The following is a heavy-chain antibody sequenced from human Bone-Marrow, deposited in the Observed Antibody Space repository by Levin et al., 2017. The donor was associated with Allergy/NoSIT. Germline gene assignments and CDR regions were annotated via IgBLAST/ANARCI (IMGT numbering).Heavy chain of an antibody. D-gene: IGHD2-8*01. CDR2: IKQDGSEK. CDR1: GFTFSSYW. CDR3: ARPYCTNGVCSSYYFDY. J-gene: IGHJ4*02. V-gene: IGHV3-7*01. Sequence: LSLTCAASGFTFSSYWMSWVRQAPGKGLEWVANIKQDGSEKYYVDSVKGRFTISRDNAKNSLYLQMNSLRAEDTAVYYCARPYCTNGVCSSYYFDYWGQGTLVTVSS.